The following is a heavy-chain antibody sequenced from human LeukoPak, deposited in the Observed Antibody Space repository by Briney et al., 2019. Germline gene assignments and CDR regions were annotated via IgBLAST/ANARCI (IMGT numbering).Heavy chain of an antibody. J-gene: IGHJ4*02. V-gene: IGHV1-2*02. CDR1: GYTFTDYY. Sequence: ASVKVSCKASGYTFTDYYMHWVRQAPGQGLEWMGWINPNSGGTNYAQKFQGRVTMTRDTSISTAYMELSRLRSDDTAVYYCARDSSGYRSLFGYWGQGTLVTVSS. D-gene: IGHD5-18*01. CDR3: ARDSSGYRSLFGY. CDR2: INPNSGGT.